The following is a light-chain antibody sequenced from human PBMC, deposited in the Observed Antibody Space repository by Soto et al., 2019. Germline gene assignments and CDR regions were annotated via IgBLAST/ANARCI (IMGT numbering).Light chain of an antibody. CDR2: DAS. V-gene: IGKV1-39*01. CDR3: QQNYRTPLT. CDR1: LSINIY. Sequence: DIQMTQSPSSLSASVGDRVTIACRASLSINIYLSWYQQEPGKAPKLLMYDASSLQSGVPSRFSGSGSGTHFTLTISSLQREDFATYYCQQNYRTPLTFGGGTKVEIK. J-gene: IGKJ4*01.